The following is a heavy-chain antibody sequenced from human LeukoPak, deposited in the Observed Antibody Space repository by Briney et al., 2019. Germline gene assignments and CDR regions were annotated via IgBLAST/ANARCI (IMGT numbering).Heavy chain of an antibody. Sequence: GGSLRLSCAASGFTFSDYYMSWIRQAPGKGLEWVSYISSSGSTIYYADSVKGRFTISRDNAKNSLYLQMNSLRAEDTAVYYCARVLGSGYYDNWFDPWGQGTLVTVSS. D-gene: IGHD3-22*01. J-gene: IGHJ5*02. CDR1: GFTFSDYY. CDR3: ARVLGSGYYDNWFDP. V-gene: IGHV3-11*04. CDR2: ISSSGSTI.